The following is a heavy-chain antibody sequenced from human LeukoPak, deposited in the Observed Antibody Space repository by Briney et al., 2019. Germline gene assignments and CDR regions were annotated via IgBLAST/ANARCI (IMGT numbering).Heavy chain of an antibody. CDR1: GFTFSTYW. J-gene: IGHJ4*02. D-gene: IGHD4-11*01. CDR2: IKEDGSDK. V-gene: IGHV3-7*01. Sequence: GGSLRLSCAASGFTFSTYWMKWARQSPGRGREGVASIKEDGSDKYYVDSVKGRFSISRDNAKNSLYLQMNSLRTEDTAVYYCAKGGHYNFDYWGQGTLVTVSS. CDR3: AKGGHYNFDY.